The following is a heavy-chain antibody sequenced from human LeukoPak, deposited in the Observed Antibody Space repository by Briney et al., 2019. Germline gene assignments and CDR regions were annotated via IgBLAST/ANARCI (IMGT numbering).Heavy chain of an antibody. CDR1: GFTFRNHE. V-gene: IGHV3-48*03. CDR2: ISGRGDRT. J-gene: IGHJ3*02. CDR3: ARVEATYNNIRGDAFDI. D-gene: IGHD1-1*01. Sequence: GGSLRLSCAASGFTFRNHEINWVRQAPGKALEWVSYISGRGDRTEYADSVKGRFSISRDNVKNSVNVLMNNLRAEDTAVYYCARVEATYNNIRGDAFDIWGQGTMVT.